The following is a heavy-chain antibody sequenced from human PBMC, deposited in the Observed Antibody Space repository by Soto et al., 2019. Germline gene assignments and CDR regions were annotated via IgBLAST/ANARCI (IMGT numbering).Heavy chain of an antibody. V-gene: IGHV3-13*01. J-gene: IGHJ6*02. CDR3: ARGGFDYGDSYYYYGMDV. Sequence: GGSLRLSCAASGFTFSSYDMHWVRQATGKGLEWVSAIGTAGDTYYPGSVKGRFTISRENAKNSLYLQMNSLRAGDTAVYYCARGGFDYGDSYYYYGMDVWGQGTTVTVSS. CDR2: IGTAGDT. D-gene: IGHD4-17*01. CDR1: GFTFSSYD.